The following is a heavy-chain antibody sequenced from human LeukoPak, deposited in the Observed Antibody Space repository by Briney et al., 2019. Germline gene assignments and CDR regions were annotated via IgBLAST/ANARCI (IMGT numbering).Heavy chain of an antibody. D-gene: IGHD3-16*02. CDR1: GFSLSTSGMR. Sequence: SGPALVKPTQTLTLTCTFSGFSLSTSGMRVSWIRQPPGKALEWLARIDWDDDKFYSTSLKTRLTISKDTSKNQVVLTMTNMDPVDTATYYCAREGGLMITFGGVIEPYYCDYWGQGTLVTVSS. V-gene: IGHV2-70*04. CDR2: IDWDDDK. CDR3: AREGGLMITFGGVIEPYYCDY. J-gene: IGHJ4*02.